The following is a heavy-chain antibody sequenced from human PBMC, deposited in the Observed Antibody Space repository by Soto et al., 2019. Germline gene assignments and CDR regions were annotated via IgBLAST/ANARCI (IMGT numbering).Heavy chain of an antibody. Sequence: PGGSLRLSCAASGFSISNYGMHWVRQAPGKGLEWVAVIWFDGSNKYYTDSVKGRFTISRDNSKNTVYLQMNSLRAEDTALYYCARATPYCGDDCYGSVALDYWGQGALVNVSS. CDR1: GFSISNYG. CDR2: IWFDGSNK. D-gene: IGHD2-21*02. J-gene: IGHJ4*02. CDR3: ARATPYCGDDCYGSVALDY. V-gene: IGHV3-33*01.